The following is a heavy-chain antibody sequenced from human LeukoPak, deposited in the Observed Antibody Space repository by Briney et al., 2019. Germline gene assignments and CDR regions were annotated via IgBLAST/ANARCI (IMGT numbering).Heavy chain of an antibody. CDR3: AKDSAGKYYYDSSGYFRCNDY. CDR1: EFTFSSYA. Sequence: PGGSLRLSCAASEFTFSSYAMHWVRQAPGKGLEWVAVILYDGSNKKYADSVKGRFTISRDNSKNTLYLQMNSLRAEDTAVYYCAKDSAGKYYYDSSGYFRCNDYWGQGTLVTVSS. D-gene: IGHD3-22*01. CDR2: ILYDGSNK. V-gene: IGHV3-30*18. J-gene: IGHJ4*02.